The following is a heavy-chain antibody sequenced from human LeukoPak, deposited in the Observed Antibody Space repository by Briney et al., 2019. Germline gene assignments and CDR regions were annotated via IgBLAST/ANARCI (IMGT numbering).Heavy chain of an antibody. CDR1: GFTFSSYS. D-gene: IGHD6-13*01. J-gene: IGHJ6*03. CDR3: ARVRSSSYYMDV. V-gene: IGHV3-21*01. Sequence: MSGGSLRLSCAASGFTFSSYSMNWVRQAPGKGLEWVSSISSSSSYIYYADSVKGRFTISRDNAKNSLYLQMNSLRAEDTAVYYCARVRSSSYYMDVWGKGTTVTVSS. CDR2: ISSSSSYI.